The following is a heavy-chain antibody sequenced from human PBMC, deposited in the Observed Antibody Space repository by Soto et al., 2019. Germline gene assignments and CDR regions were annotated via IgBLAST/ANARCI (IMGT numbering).Heavy chain of an antibody. D-gene: IGHD4-4*01. CDR2: FYSSGSI. J-gene: IGHJ5*02. CDR3: ARMYSSCSGWFHP. Sequence: LQESGPGLVKPSQTLSLTCFVSGYSITAGGYNWSWIRHLPGKGLEWIGSFYSSGSIIYNPSLRSRVSISGDTSSNHFSMSLTSVTGADTGRYYCARMYSSCSGWFHPWGQGTLVTVSS. V-gene: IGHV4-31*03. CDR1: GYSITAGGYN.